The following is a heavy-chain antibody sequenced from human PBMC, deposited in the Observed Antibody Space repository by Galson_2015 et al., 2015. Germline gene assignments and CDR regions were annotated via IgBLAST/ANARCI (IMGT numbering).Heavy chain of an antibody. CDR3: ASLTNPIRYFDS. J-gene: IGHJ4*02. Sequence: SLRLSCAASGFTVSTDYMTWVRQAPGKGLEWLSIIYSGGSTYYADSVKGLIAISSDNTKNTLDLQMNSLRAEDTVEYYVASLTNPIRYFDSWGQGTLVTVSS. CDR1: GFTVSTDY. CDR2: IYSGGST. V-gene: IGHV3-53*01. D-gene: IGHD3-9*01.